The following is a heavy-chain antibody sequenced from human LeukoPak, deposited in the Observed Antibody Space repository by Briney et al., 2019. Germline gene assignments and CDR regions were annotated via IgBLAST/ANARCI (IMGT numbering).Heavy chain of an antibody. CDR2: INHSGST. J-gene: IGHJ4*02. Sequence: SETLSLTCAVYGGSFSGYCWSWIRQPPGKGLEWIGEINHSGSTNYNPSLKSRVTISVDTSKDQFSLKLSSVTAADTAVYYCARTNIVATIFPYWGQGTLVTVSS. D-gene: IGHD5-12*01. CDR3: ARTNIVATIFPY. CDR1: GGSFSGYC. V-gene: IGHV4-34*01.